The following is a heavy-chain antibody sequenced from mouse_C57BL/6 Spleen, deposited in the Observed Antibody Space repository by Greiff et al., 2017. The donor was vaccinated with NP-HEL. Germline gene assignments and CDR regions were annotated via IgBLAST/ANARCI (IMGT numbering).Heavy chain of an antibody. CDR1: GYTFTSYW. CDR3: AREDYGSSWYFDV. CDR2: IYPGSGST. D-gene: IGHD1-1*01. V-gene: IGHV1-55*01. Sequence: QVQLKQPGAELVKPGASVKMSCKASGYTFTSYWITWVKQWPGQGLEWIGDIYPGSGSTNYNEKFKSKATLTVDTSSSTAYMQLSSLTSEDSAVYYCAREDYGSSWYFDVWGTGTTVTVSS. J-gene: IGHJ1*03.